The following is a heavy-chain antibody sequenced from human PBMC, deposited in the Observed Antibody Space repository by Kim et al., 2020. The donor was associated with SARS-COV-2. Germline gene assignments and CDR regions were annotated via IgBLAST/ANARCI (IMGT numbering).Heavy chain of an antibody. CDR3: ARHVYRVLPGSFDY. CDR1: GGSMSTSGHY. J-gene: IGHJ4*01. V-gene: IGHV4-39*01. D-gene: IGHD3-10*01. CDR2: IYYSGIS. Sequence: SETLSLTCTVSGGSMSTSGHYWGWIRQPPGKGLEWIGSIYYSGISHYNPSLRSRVTMSVDTSRLQFSLNLSSVTAADTAIYYCARHVYRVLPGSFDYWG.